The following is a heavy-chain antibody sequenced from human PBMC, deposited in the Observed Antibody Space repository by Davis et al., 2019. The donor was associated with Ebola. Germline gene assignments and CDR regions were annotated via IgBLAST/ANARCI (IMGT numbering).Heavy chain of an antibody. D-gene: IGHD4-11*01. V-gene: IGHV1-2*02. J-gene: IGHJ5*02. Sequence: ASVKVSCKASGYTFTGYYMHWVRQAPGQGLEWMGWINPNSGGTNYAQKFQGRVTMTRDTSISTVYMELSSLRSEDTAVYYCARDLRDYRKLGWFDPWGQGTLVTVSS. CDR2: INPNSGGT. CDR1: GYTFTGYY. CDR3: ARDLRDYRKLGWFDP.